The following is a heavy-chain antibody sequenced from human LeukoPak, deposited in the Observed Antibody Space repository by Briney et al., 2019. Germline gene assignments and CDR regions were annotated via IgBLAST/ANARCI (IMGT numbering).Heavy chain of an antibody. J-gene: IGHJ5*02. CDR3: ARDWVPAAPQTTNWFDP. CDR1: GFTFRAYW. CDR2: INSDGSST. D-gene: IGHD2-2*01. V-gene: IGHV3-74*01. Sequence: PGGSLRLSCAASGFTFRAYWMHWVRQAPGKGLVWVSRINSDGSSTSYADSVKGRFTISRDNAKNTLYLQMNSLRAEDTAVYYCARDWVPAAPQTTNWFDPWGQGTLVIVSS.